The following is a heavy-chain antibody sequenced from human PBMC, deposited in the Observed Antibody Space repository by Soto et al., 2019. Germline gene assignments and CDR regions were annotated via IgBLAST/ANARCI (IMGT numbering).Heavy chain of an antibody. D-gene: IGHD1-26*01. CDR2: ISYDGSNK. J-gene: IGHJ6*02. CDR1: GFTFSNYG. V-gene: IGHV3-30*18. Sequence: QVQLVESGGGVVQPGRSLRLSCAASGFTFSNYGMHWVRQAPGKGLEWVAVISYDGSNKYHADSVKGRFTISRDNSKNTLYLQMNSLRAEYTAVYYCAKVGFSGSSTYYYYYGMDVWGQGTTVTVSS. CDR3: AKVGFSGSSTYYYYYGMDV.